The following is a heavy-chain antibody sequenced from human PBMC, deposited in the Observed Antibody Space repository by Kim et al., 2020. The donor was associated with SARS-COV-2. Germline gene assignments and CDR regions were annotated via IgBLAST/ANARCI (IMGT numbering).Heavy chain of an antibody. J-gene: IGHJ3*02. CDR1: GDSISSYY. D-gene: IGHD2-2*01. Sequence: SETLSLTCTVSGDSISSYYWSWIRQLPGKGLEWIGYIYYSGSTNYNPSLKSRVTISVDTSKNQFSLKLSSVTAADTAVYYCAREGYCTSTSCDDAFDIWGQGTMVTVSS. CDR2: IYYSGST. CDR3: AREGYCTSTSCDDAFDI. V-gene: IGHV4-59*01.